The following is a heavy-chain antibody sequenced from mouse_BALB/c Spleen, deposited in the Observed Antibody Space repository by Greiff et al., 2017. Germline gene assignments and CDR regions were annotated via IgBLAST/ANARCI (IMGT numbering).Heavy chain of an antibody. CDR3: ARAPLYYGSSYFDY. D-gene: IGHD1-1*01. CDR1: GFTFSDYG. J-gene: IGHJ2*01. CDR2: ISNLAYSI. V-gene: IGHV5-15*02. Sequence: EVQLVESGGGLVQPGGSRKLSCAASGFTFSDYGMAWVRQAPGKGPEWVAFISNLAYSIYYADTVTGRFTLSIETAKNTLYLEMSSLRSEDTAMYYGARAPLYYGSSYFDYWGQGTTLTVSS.